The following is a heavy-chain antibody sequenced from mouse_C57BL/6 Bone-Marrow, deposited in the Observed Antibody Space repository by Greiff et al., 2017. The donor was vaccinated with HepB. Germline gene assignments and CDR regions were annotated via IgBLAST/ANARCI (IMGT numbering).Heavy chain of an antibody. CDR2: IYPRSGNT. J-gene: IGHJ2*01. CDR1: GYTFTSYG. D-gene: IGHD4-1*01. V-gene: IGHV1-81*01. CDR3: AREVLTGVFDY. Sequence: VQVVESGAELARPGASVKLSCKASGYTFTSYGISWVKQRTGQGLEWIGEIYPRSGNTYYNEKFKGKATLTADKSSSTAYMELRSLTSEDSAVYFCAREVLTGVFDYWGQGTTLTVSS.